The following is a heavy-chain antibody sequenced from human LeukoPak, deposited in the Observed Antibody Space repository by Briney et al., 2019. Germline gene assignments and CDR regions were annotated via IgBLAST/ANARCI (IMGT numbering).Heavy chain of an antibody. Sequence: PGGSLRLSCAVSGFAFSSYAMSWVRQAPGKGLEWVSAISGSGGSTYYADSVKGRFTISRDNSKNTLYLQMNSLRAEDTAVYYCAKADYDILTGPRTNWFDPWGQGTLVTVSS. D-gene: IGHD3-9*01. CDR3: AKADYDILTGPRTNWFDP. J-gene: IGHJ5*02. V-gene: IGHV3-23*01. CDR2: ISGSGGST. CDR1: GFAFSSYA.